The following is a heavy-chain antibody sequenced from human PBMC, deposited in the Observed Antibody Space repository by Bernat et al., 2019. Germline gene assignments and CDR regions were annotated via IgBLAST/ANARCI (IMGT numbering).Heavy chain of an antibody. J-gene: IGHJ5*02. CDR2: ISSSSSYT. D-gene: IGHD3-22*01. CDR3: ARGGYYDSSGYYGWFDP. CDR1: GFTFSDYY. Sequence: QVQLVESGGGLVKPGGSLRLSCAASGFTFSDYYMSWIRQAPGKGLEWVSYISSSSSYTNYADSVKGRFTISRDNAKNSLYLQMNSLRAEDTAVYYCARGGYYDSSGYYGWFDPWGQGTLVTVSS. V-gene: IGHV3-11*06.